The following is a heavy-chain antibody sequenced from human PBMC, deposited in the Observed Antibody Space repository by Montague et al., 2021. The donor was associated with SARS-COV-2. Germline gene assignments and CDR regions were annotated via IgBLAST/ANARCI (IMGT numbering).Heavy chain of an antibody. Sequence: SETLSLTCTVSGGSLSSDYWSWIRQPPGKGLEWIGYIYYRGSTNYNPSLKSRVTLSVDTSKNQFSLKLSSVTAADTAVYYCARHHPAGGVRPRGQGTLVTVSS. V-gene: IGHV4-59*08. CDR3: ARHHPAGGVRP. J-gene: IGHJ5*02. CDR1: GGSLSSDY. CDR2: IYYRGST. D-gene: IGHD2-8*02.